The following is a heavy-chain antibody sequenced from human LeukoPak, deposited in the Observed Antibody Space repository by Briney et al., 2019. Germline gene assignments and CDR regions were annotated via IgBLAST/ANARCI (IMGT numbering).Heavy chain of an antibody. CDR1: GDSVSSNSAA. Sequence: SQTLSLTCAISGDSVSSNSAAWNWIRQSPSRGLEWLGRTYYRSKWYNDYAVSVKSRITINPDTSKNQFSLQLNSVTPEDTAVYYCVRSVAVAGSNWFDPWGQGTLVTVSS. V-gene: IGHV6-1*01. CDR2: TYYRSKWYN. J-gene: IGHJ5*02. D-gene: IGHD6-19*01. CDR3: VRSVAVAGSNWFDP.